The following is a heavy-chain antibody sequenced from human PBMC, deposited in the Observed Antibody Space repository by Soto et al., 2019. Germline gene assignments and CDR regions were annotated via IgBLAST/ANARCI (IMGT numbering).Heavy chain of an antibody. CDR1: GGSISSYY. J-gene: IGHJ4*02. V-gene: IGHV4-59*08. D-gene: IGHD5-12*01. CDR3: AGYGGVYFDY. Sequence: SETLSLTCTVSGGSISSYYWSWIRQPPGKGLEWIGYIYYSGSTNYNPSLKSRVTISVDTSKNQFSLKLSSVTAADTAVYYCAGYGGVYFDYWGQGTLVTVSS. CDR2: IYYSGST.